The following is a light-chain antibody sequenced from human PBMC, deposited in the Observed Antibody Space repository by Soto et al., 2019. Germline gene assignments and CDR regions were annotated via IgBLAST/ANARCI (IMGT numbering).Light chain of an antibody. V-gene: IGLV4-69*01. CDR1: SGHSSYA. Sequence: QPVLTQSHSASASLGASVKLTCTLSSGHSSYAIAWHQQQPEKGPRYLMKLNSDGSHSKGDGIPDRFSGSSSGAERYLTISSLQSEDEADYYCQTWGTGIQVFGGGTKLTV. J-gene: IGLJ2*01. CDR3: QTWGTGIQV. CDR2: LNSDGSH.